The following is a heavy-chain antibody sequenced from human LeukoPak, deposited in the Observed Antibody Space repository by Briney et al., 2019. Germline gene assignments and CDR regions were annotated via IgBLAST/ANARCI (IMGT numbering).Heavy chain of an antibody. Sequence: SETLSLTCTVSGGSISTYFWSWIRQPAGKGLEWIGRIYTSETTNYNPSLKSRVSMSVDTSKNQFSLNLSSVTAADTAVYYCARDQDIVVVPAAIPPSYNWFDPWGQGTLVTVSS. J-gene: IGHJ5*02. V-gene: IGHV4-4*07. CDR3: ARDQDIVVVPAAIPPSYNWFDP. CDR2: IYTSETT. D-gene: IGHD2-2*02. CDR1: GGSISTYF.